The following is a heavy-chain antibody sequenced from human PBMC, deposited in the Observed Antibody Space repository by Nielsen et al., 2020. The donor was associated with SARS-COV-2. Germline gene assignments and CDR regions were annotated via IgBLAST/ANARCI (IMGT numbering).Heavy chain of an antibody. CDR1: GGSISSYY. CDR3: ARAGWYDFWSGYFSAPKPSGTDV. J-gene: IGHJ6*02. CDR2: IYYSGST. Sequence: SETLSLTCTVSGGSISSYYWSWIRQPPGKGLEWIGYIYYSGSTNYNPSLKSRVTISVDTSKNQFSLKLSSVTAADTAVYYCARAGWYDFWSGYFSAPKPSGTDVWGQGTTVTVSS. V-gene: IGHV4-59*13. D-gene: IGHD3-3*01.